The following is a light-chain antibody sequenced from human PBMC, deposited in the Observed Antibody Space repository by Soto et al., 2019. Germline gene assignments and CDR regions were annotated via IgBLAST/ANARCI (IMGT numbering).Light chain of an antibody. Sequence: QSVLTQPPSVSGAPGQRVTISCTRSSSNIGAGYDVHWYHQLPGTAPKLLVSTDNHRPSGVPDRLSASKSVASASLAITGLQAEDEAHYYCQSYDKTLTAYVFGTGTKVTVL. CDR2: TDN. V-gene: IGLV1-40*03. J-gene: IGLJ1*01. CDR1: SSNIGAGYD. CDR3: QSYDKTLTAYV.